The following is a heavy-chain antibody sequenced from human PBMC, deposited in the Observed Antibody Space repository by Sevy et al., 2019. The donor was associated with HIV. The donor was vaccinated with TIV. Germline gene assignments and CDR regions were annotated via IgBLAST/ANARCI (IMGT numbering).Heavy chain of an antibody. CDR1: GFTFRSYG. V-gene: IGHV3-30*18. J-gene: IGHJ4*02. Sequence: GGYLRLSCAGSGFTFRSYGIHCVRQSPGKGLERVAFISFEGRNTYSADSVKGRFTVSRDNSNNAVYLQMNNLRTEDTTMYYCAKYILGDNSPWFFFDYWGQGTQVTVSS. D-gene: IGHD3-9*01. CDR3: AKYILGDNSPWFFFDY. CDR2: ISFEGRNT.